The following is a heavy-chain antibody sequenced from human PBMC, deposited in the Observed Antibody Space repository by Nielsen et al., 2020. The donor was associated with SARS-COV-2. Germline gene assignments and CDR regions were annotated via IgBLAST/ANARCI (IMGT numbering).Heavy chain of an antibody. J-gene: IGHJ6*03. D-gene: IGHD2-21*02. CDR3: ATAYCGGDCYLRYYYYMDV. V-gene: IGHV7-4-1*02. Sequence: ASVKVSCKASGYTFTSYAMNWVRQAPGQGLEWMGWINTNTGNPTYAQGFPGRFVFSLDTSVSTAYLQISSLKAEDTAVYYCATAYCGGDCYLRYYYYMDVWGKGTTVTVSS. CDR2: INTNTGNP. CDR1: GYTFTSYA.